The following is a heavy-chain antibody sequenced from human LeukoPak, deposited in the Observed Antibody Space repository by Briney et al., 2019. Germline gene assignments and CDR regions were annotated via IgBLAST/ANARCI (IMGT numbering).Heavy chain of an antibody. Sequence: PSETLSLTCAVSGGSISSGGYSWSWIRQPPGKGLEWIGYIYHSGSTYYNPSLKSRVTISVDRSKNQFSLKLSSVTAADTAVYYCARVPSSSWYNWYFDLWGRGTLVTVSS. J-gene: IGHJ2*01. D-gene: IGHD6-13*01. CDR3: ARVPSSSWYNWYFDL. CDR2: IYHSGST. CDR1: GGSISSGGYS. V-gene: IGHV4-30-2*01.